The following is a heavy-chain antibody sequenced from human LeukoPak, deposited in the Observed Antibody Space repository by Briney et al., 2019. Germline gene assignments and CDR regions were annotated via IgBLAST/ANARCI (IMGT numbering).Heavy chain of an antibody. Sequence: SETLSLTCAVSGGSISSGNWWSWVRQPPGKGLEWIGEIYHSGSTNYNPSLKSRVTISVDTSKNQFSLKLSSVTAADTAVYYCARRYAPSYYYDDYYFDYWGQGTLVTVSS. J-gene: IGHJ4*02. CDR3: ARRYAPSYYYDDYYFDY. D-gene: IGHD3-22*01. CDR1: GGSISSGNW. CDR2: IYHSGST. V-gene: IGHV4-4*02.